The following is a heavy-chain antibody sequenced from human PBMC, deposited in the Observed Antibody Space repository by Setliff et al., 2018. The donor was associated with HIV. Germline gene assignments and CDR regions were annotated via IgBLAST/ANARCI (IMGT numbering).Heavy chain of an antibody. J-gene: IGHJ4*02. V-gene: IGHV1-18*01. CDR1: GYNFDSYG. D-gene: IGHD3-16*01. CDR2: VTGYNGHR. Sequence: ASVKVSCKASGYNFDSYGISWVRQAPGQEPEWMGWVTGYNGHRKYAQRFQGRVTMTTETSTRTAYLELRSLTSDDTAVYYCARGRYYREISDSLFDFWGQGTLVTVSS. CDR3: ARGRYYREISDSLFDF.